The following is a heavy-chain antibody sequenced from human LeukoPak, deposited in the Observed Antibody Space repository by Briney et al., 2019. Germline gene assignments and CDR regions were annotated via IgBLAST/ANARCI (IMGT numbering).Heavy chain of an antibody. J-gene: IGHJ4*02. CDR2: IKSDGSGT. CDR1: GFDFSMAW. Sequence: GGSLRLSCAASGFDFSMAWMHWVRQAPGKGLVWVSLIKSDGSGTTYADSVKGRFTISRDNAKNTVYLQMNSLRDEDTAVYYCAKDYYGSLEYWGQGILVTVSS. CDR3: AKDYYGSLEY. D-gene: IGHD3-10*01. V-gene: IGHV3-74*03.